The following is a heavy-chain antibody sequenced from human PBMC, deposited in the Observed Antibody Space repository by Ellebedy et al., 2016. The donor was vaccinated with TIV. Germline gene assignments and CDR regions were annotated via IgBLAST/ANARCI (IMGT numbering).Heavy chain of an antibody. Sequence: MPGGSLRLSCTVSGGSISSYYWSWLRQAAGKEVEWIGRVATSGNANYNPSLKSRVTVSIDTSYNQYFLRLNSVTAADTAVYYGARGSVLRGVTAFDPWGQGILVTVSS. J-gene: IGHJ5*02. CDR1: GGSISSYY. CDR3: ARGSVLRGVTAFDP. CDR2: VATSGNA. V-gene: IGHV4-4*07. D-gene: IGHD3-10*01.